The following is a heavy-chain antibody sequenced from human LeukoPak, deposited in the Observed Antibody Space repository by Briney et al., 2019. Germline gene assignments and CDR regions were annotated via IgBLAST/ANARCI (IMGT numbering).Heavy chain of an antibody. CDR2: IIPIFGTA. CDR3: ARSSLHYGANYYYYMDV. CDR1: GGTFSRYA. V-gene: IGHV1-69*05. D-gene: IGHD3-16*01. J-gene: IGHJ6*03. Sequence: GASVKVSCKASGGTFSRYAISWVRQAPGQGLEWMGGIIPIFGTANYAQKFQGRVTITTDESTSAAYMELSSLRSEDTAVYYCARSSLHYGANYYYYMDVWGKGTTVTVSS.